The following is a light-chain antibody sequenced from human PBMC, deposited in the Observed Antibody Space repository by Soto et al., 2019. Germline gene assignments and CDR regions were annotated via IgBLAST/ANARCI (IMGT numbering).Light chain of an antibody. CDR2: WAS. V-gene: IGKV4-1*01. CDR3: QQYYCTPPPWT. CDR1: QSVLYSSNNKNY. J-gene: IGKJ1*01. Sequence: DIVMTQSPDSLAVSLGERATINCKSSQSVLYSSNNKNYLAWYQQKPGQPPKLLIYWASTRESGVPVRFSGSGSGTDFALTISSLQAEDVAVYYCQQYYCTPPPWTFGQGTKVEIK.